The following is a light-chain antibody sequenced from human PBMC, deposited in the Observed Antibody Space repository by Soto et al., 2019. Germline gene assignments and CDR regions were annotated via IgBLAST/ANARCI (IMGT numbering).Light chain of an antibody. CDR2: GNN. CDR3: VTWDSSLSAAV. Sequence: QPVLTQPASVSAAPGQTVTISCSGSSSNVQNNYVSWHQQLPGAAPKLLIYGNNKRPSGIPDRFSGSKSGATATLGITGLQTGDAADYYCVTWDSSLSAAVFGGGTKLTVL. J-gene: IGLJ2*01. CDR1: SSNVQNNY. V-gene: IGLV1-51*01.